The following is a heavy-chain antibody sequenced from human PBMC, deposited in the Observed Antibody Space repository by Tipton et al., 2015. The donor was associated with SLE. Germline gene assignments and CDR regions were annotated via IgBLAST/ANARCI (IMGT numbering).Heavy chain of an antibody. CDR3: ARAVGYGGTFGTYWFGP. Sequence: TLSLTCSVSGGSMSSYFWSWIRQSPGKGLEWVGSIYYSGTTYYNPSLKSRITISLDTSKNQFSLKLSSVTAADTAIYYCARAVGYGGTFGTYWFGPWGQGTLVTVSS. CDR2: IYYSGTT. V-gene: IGHV4-59*08. J-gene: IGHJ5*02. D-gene: IGHD1-26*01. CDR1: GGSMSSYF.